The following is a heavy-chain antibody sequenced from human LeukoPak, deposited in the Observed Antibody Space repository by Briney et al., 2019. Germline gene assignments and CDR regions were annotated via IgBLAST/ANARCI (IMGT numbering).Heavy chain of an antibody. CDR3: ARSDSRDAFDI. D-gene: IGHD3-22*01. Sequence: LRLSCAASGFTFSDYYMSWIRQPPGKGLEWIGYIYYSGSTYYNPSLKSRVTISVDTSKNQFSLKLSSVTAADTAVYYCARSDSRDAFDIWGQGTMVTVSS. CDR2: IYYSGST. CDR1: GFTFSDYY. J-gene: IGHJ3*02. V-gene: IGHV4-30-4*08.